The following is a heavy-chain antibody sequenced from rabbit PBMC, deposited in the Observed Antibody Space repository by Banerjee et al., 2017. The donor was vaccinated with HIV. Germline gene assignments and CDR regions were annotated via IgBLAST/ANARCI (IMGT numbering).Heavy chain of an antibody. CDR3: ARDLAGVIGWNFNL. J-gene: IGHJ4*01. V-gene: IGHV1S8*01. CDR2: K. Sequence: KDYASWVNGRFTISSQNAQKMLYLQMTSLTAADTATYFCARDLAGVIGWNFNLWGPGTLVTVS. D-gene: IGHD4-1*01.